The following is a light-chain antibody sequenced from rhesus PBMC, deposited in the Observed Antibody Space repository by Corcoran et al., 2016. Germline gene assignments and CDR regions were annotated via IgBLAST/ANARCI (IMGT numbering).Light chain of an antibody. CDR3: LQYNSDPPT. Sequence: DIQMTQSPSSLSASVGDRVTITYRASQGISTYLNWYQQKQGKAPNRLIYAASNLESGVPSRFSGSGSGTDFTLSISRLQAEDYAIYSCLQYNSDPPTFGQGTKVEIK. V-gene: IGKV1-43*02. CDR2: AAS. J-gene: IGKJ1*01. CDR1: QGISTY.